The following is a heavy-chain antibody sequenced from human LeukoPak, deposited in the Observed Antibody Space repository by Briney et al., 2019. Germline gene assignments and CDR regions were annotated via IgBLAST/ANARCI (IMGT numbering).Heavy chain of an antibody. CDR2: INPNSGGT. V-gene: IGHV1-2*02. CDR1: GYTFTGYY. CDR3: ARQRPGPYYDILTGYTHVGFDY. Sequence: ASVKVSCKASGYTFTGYYMHWVRQAPGQGLEWMGWINPNSGGTNYAQKFQGRVTMTRDTSISTAYLQWSSLKASDTAMYYCARQRPGPYYDILTGYTHVGFDYWGQGTLVTVSS. D-gene: IGHD3-9*01. J-gene: IGHJ4*02.